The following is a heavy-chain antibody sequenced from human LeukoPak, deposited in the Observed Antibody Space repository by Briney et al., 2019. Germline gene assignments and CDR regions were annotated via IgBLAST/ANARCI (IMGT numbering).Heavy chain of an antibody. Sequence: ASVKVSCKASGYTFTSYYRHWVRQAPGQGLEWMGIINPSGGSTSYAQKFQGRVTMTRDTSTSTVYMELSSLRSEDTAVYYCARGVRSLEWADRETPSHFDPWGQGTLVTVSS. CDR2: INPSGGST. J-gene: IGHJ5*02. D-gene: IGHD3-3*01. CDR1: GYTFTSYY. V-gene: IGHV1-46*03. CDR3: ARGVRSLEWADRETPSHFDP.